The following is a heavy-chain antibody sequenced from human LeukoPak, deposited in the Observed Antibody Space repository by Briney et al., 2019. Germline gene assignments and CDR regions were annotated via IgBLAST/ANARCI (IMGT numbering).Heavy chain of an antibody. CDR3: ARMILLLGDVLTVPPRGFDY. D-gene: IGHD3-9*01. CDR2: ISVYNGNT. Sequence: ASVKVSCKASGYTFTTYGISWVRQAPEQGLEWWGRISVYNGNTNYAQKLQGRDTMTTDTSTSTAYMELRSLRSDDTAVYYCARMILLLGDVLTVPPRGFDYWGQGTLVTVSS. J-gene: IGHJ4*02. CDR1: GYTFTTYG. V-gene: IGHV1-18*01.